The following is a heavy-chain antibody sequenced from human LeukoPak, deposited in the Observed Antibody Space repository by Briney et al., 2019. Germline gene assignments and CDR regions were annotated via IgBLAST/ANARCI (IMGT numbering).Heavy chain of an antibody. D-gene: IGHD1-14*01. CDR3: ATIIATTHYFDY. V-gene: IGHV3-30*03. Sequence: GGSLRLSCAASGFTFSSYAMSWVRQAPGKGLEWVAVISYDGSNKYYADSVKGRFTISRDNSKNTLYLQMNSLRAEDTAVYYCATIIATTHYFDYWGQGTQVTVSS. J-gene: IGHJ4*02. CDR1: GFTFSSYA. CDR2: ISYDGSNK.